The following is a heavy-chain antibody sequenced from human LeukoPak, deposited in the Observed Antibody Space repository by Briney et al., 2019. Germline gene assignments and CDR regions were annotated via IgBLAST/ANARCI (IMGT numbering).Heavy chain of an antibody. CDR3: ARGENDYSSIRFDP. V-gene: IGHV1-18*01. Sequence: ASVKVSCKASGYTFTSYGISWVRQAPGQGLEWMGWISAYNGNTNYAQMLQGRLTMTTDTSTSTAYMELRSLRSDDTAVYYCARGENDYSSIRFDPWGQGTLVTVSS. D-gene: IGHD4-11*01. J-gene: IGHJ5*02. CDR1: GYTFTSYG. CDR2: ISAYNGNT.